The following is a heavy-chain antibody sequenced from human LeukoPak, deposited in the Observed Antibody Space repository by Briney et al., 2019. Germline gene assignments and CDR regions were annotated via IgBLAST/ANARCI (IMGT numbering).Heavy chain of an antibody. CDR3: ARGSDLSY. CDR1: GGSISSYY. V-gene: IGHV4-59*01. Sequence: KPSETLSLTCTVSGGSISSYYWSWIRQPPGKGLEWIGYIYYSGSTNYNPSLKSRVTISVDTSKNQFSLKLSSVTAADTAVYYCARGSDLSYWGQGTLVTVSS. D-gene: IGHD6-19*01. J-gene: IGHJ4*02. CDR2: IYYSGST.